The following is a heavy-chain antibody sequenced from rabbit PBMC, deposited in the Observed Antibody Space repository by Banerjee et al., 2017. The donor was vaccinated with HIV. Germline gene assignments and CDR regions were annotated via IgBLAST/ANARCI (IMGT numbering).Heavy chain of an antibody. J-gene: IGHJ6*01. CDR3: ARDLGGSIHL. V-gene: IGHV1S47*01. CDR2: IDTGDGST. D-gene: IGHD4-2*01. Sequence: QEQLEESGGGLVQPEGSLTLTCKASGFDFTNNAMCWVRQAPGKGLEWIASIDTGDGSTYYASWAKGRFTISKTSSTTVTLQMTNLTAADTATYLCARDLGGSIHLWGQGTLVTVS. CDR1: GFDFTNNA.